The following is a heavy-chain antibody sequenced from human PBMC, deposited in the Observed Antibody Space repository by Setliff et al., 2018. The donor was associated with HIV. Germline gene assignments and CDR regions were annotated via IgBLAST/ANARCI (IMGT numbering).Heavy chain of an antibody. V-gene: IGHV3-30*02. CDR1: GFRFETFG. D-gene: IGHD5-12*01. Sequence: GGSLRLSCAASGFRFETFGMYWVRQAPGKGLEWVAFIRHDGSYAYYADSVKGRFTMSRDNSKNTVSLEMNSLRVEDTGVYYCAKGRRPVDLVSTSIRYYFYMDVWGEGTTVTVSS. CDR2: IRHDGSYA. J-gene: IGHJ6*03. CDR3: AKGRRPVDLVSTSIRYYFYMDV.